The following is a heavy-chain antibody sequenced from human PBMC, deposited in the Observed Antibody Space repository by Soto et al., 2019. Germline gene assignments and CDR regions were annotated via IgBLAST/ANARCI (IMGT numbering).Heavy chain of an antibody. J-gene: IGHJ6*02. CDR2: ISSSSSYI. CDR3: ARDIRATVTTNYYYGMDV. Sequence: EVQLVESGGGLVKPGGSLRLSCAASGFTFSSYSMNWVRQAPGKGLEWVSSISSSSSYIYYADSVKGRFTISRDNAKNSLYLQMNSLRAEDTAVYYCARDIRATVTTNYYYGMDVWGQGTTVTVSS. CDR1: GFTFSSYS. D-gene: IGHD4-17*01. V-gene: IGHV3-21*01.